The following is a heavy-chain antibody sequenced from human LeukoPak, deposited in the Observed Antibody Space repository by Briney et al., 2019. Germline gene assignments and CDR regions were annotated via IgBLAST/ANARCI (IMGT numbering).Heavy chain of an antibody. D-gene: IGHD5-18*01. J-gene: IGHJ4*02. CDR2: INHSGST. Sequence: PSEILSLTCAVYGGSFSGYYWSWIRQPPGKGLEWIGEINHSGSTNYNPSLKSRVTISVDTSKNQFSLKLSSVTAADTAVYYCARGQLNQLWSGAPFDYWGQGTLVTVSS. CDR1: GGSFSGYY. CDR3: ARGQLNQLWSGAPFDY. V-gene: IGHV4-34*01.